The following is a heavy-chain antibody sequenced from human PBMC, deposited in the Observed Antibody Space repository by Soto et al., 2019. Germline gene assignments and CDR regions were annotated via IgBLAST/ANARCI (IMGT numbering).Heavy chain of an antibody. CDR1: GASVRSYH. V-gene: IGHV4-4*07. J-gene: IGHJ5*02. CDR2: VQTSGTT. Sequence: SETLSLTCAVSGASVRSYHWSWIRQAAGKGLEWIGRVQTSGTTNYNPSLKTRVTMSLDTSKNEVSLRMTSVTAADTAVYFCAKDRSTMRWFDPWGQGILVTVSS. CDR3: AKDRSTMRWFDP. D-gene: IGHD1-1*01.